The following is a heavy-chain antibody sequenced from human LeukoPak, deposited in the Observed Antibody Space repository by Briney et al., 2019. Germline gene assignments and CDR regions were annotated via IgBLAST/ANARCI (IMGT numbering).Heavy chain of an antibody. CDR3: AKRHYDTSGLDAFDI. CDR2: IIHSGANT. Sequence: PGGSLRLSCAASGFTFSSYAMSWVRQAPGKGLEWVSAIIHSGANTYYADSVKGRFSISRDNSKNTLYLQMNSLRAEDTAVYYGAKRHYDTSGLDAFDIWGQGTTDTVSS. J-gene: IGHJ3*02. V-gene: IGHV3-23*01. CDR1: GFTFSSYA. D-gene: IGHD3-22*01.